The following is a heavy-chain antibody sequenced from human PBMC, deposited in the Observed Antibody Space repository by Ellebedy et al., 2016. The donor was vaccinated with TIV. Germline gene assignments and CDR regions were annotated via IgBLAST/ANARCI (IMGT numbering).Heavy chain of an antibody. CDR3: ARDPVGVGPAFDV. CDR2: ITESGGNT. V-gene: IGHV3-23*01. J-gene: IGHJ3*01. CDR1: GLTFSSHA. D-gene: IGHD3-16*01. Sequence: PGGSLRLSCAASGLTFSSHAMSWVRQPPGKGLEWVSSITESGGNTYYADSVKGRFTISRDNSKDTLYLQMNSLRAEDTAIYYCARDPVGVGPAFDVWGQGTMVTVSS.